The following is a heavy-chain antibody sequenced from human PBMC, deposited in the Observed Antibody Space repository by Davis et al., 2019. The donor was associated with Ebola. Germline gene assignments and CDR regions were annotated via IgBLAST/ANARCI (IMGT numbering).Heavy chain of an antibody. V-gene: IGHV4-39*01. J-gene: IGHJ5*02. Sequence: MPSETLSLTCTVSGGSISTSSYYWGWIRQPPGKGLEWIGSIYYSGKTYYNSSLKSRITISVDTSKNQFSLKLSSVTAADTAVYYCARQLYNRSSADWFDPWGQGTLVIVSS. CDR1: GGSISTSSYY. CDR3: ARQLYNRSSADWFDP. D-gene: IGHD6-6*01. CDR2: IYYSGKT.